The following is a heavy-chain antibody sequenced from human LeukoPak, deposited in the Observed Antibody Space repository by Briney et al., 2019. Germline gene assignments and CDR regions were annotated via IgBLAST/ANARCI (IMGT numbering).Heavy chain of an antibody. D-gene: IGHD3-16*02. V-gene: IGHV1-18*01. CDR2: ISAYNGNT. J-gene: IGHJ4*02. Sequence: ASVKVSCKASGYTFTSYGISWVRQAPGQGREWMGWISAYNGNTNYAQKLQGRVTMTTDTSTSTAYMELRSLRSDDTAVYYCARVSVMITFGGVIVQRSFDYWGQGTLVTVSS. CDR1: GYTFTSYG. CDR3: ARVSVMITFGGVIVQRSFDY.